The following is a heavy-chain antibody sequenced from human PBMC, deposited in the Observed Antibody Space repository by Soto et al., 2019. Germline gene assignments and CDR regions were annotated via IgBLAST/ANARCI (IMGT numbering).Heavy chain of an antibody. J-gene: IGHJ6*03. V-gene: IGHV4-59*01. CDR2: IYYSGST. CDR1: GGSISSYY. Sequence: SETLSLTCTVSGGSISSYYWSWIRQPPGKRLEWIGYIYYSGSTNYNPSLKSRVTISVDTSKNQFSLKLSSVTAADTTVYYCARGNRFLEWSYYYYYMDVWGKGTTVT. CDR3: ARGNRFLEWSYYYYYMDV. D-gene: IGHD3-3*01.